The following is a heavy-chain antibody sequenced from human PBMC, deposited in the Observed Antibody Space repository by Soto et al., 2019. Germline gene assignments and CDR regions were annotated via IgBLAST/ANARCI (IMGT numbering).Heavy chain of an antibody. V-gene: IGHV4-31*03. Sequence: QVKLQESGPGLVKPSETLSLTCSVYGGSISSGGYYWNWIRQHPETGLEWIGDIYCSGNTVLNPSLTSRATISRDTSKNEFSLPLTSLPAADTAVYFCARASGGAVADFDYWGQGTLVTVSS. CDR2: IYCSGNT. J-gene: IGHJ4*02. CDR3: ARASGGAVADFDY. CDR1: GGSISSGGYY. D-gene: IGHD6-19*01.